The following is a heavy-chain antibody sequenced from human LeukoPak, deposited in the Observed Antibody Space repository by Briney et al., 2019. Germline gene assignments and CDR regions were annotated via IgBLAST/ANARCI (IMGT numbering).Heavy chain of an antibody. CDR2: INPNSGGT. CDR3: ARDGRVGATTVNWFDP. V-gene: IGHV1-18*01. Sequence: ASVKVSCKASGYTFTSYAMNWVRQAPGQGLEWMGWINPNSGGTNYAQKLQGRVSMTTDTSTSTAYMDLRSLRSDDTAVYYCARDGRVGATTVNWFDPWGQGTLVTVSS. D-gene: IGHD1-26*01. J-gene: IGHJ5*02. CDR1: GYTFTSYA.